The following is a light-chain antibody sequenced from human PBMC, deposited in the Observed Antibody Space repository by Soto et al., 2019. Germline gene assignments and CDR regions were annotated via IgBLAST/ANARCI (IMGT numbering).Light chain of an antibody. CDR1: SSDVGSYNL. V-gene: IGLV2-23*01. CDR2: EGS. CDR3: CSYAGSSTYLV. Sequence: QSALTQPASVSGSPGQSITISCTGTSSDVGSYNLVSWYQQHPGKAPKLMIYEGSKRPSGVSNRFSGSKSGNTASLTISGLQDDDEAADYCCSYAGSSTYLVFGGGTKLTVL. J-gene: IGLJ2*01.